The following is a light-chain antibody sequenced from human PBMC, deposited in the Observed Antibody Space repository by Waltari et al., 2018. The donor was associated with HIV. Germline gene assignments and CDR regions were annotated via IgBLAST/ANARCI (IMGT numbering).Light chain of an antibody. V-gene: IGLV2-11*01. CDR1: SSDVGGYKY. Sequence: QSALTQPRSVSGSPGQSVTISCTGTSSDVGGYKYVPWYQHHPGKAPQLMIFDVNTRPSGVPDRFSGSKSGNTASLTISGLQAEDEADYDCCSYAGNYTFVFGGGTKLTVL. J-gene: IGLJ2*01. CDR3: CSYAGNYTFV. CDR2: DVN.